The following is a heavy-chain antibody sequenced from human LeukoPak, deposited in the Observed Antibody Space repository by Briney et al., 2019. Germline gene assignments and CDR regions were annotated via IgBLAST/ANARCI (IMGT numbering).Heavy chain of an antibody. D-gene: IGHD3-10*01. CDR3: ARSFGLRGGTDN. CDR1: GGSISSYY. J-gene: IGHJ4*02. Sequence: SETLSLTCTVPGGSISSYYWSWIRQPPGKGLEWIGYIYYSGSTNYNPSLKSRVTISVDTSKNQFSLKLSSVTAADTAVYYCARSFGLRGGTDNWGQGTLVTVSS. CDR2: IYYSGST. V-gene: IGHV4-59*01.